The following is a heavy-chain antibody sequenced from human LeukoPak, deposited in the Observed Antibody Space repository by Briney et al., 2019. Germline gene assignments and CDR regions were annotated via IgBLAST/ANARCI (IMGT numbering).Heavy chain of an antibody. J-gene: IGHJ6*03. Sequence: GGSLRLSCAASGFTFSSYWMSWVRQAPGKGLEWVANIKQDGSEKYYVDSVKGRFTISRDNAKNSLYLQMNSLRAEDTAVYYCARGHKDIVVVVAARDYYYYYMDVWGKGTTVTVSS. V-gene: IGHV3-7*01. CDR2: IKQDGSEK. CDR1: GFTFSSYW. D-gene: IGHD2-15*01. CDR3: ARGHKDIVVVVAARDYYYYYMDV.